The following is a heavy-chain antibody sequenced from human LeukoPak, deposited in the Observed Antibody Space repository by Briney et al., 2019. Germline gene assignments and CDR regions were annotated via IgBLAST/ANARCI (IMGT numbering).Heavy chain of an antibody. CDR1: GGSISSSNW. Sequence: SGTLSLTCAVSGGSISSSNWWSWVRQPPGKGLEWIGEIYHSGSTNYNPSLKSRVTISVDKSKNQFSLKLSSVTAADTAVYYCARHGPTYYDYVWGSYFVWGQGTLVTVSS. CDR3: ARHGPTYYDYVWGSYFV. CDR2: IYHSGST. J-gene: IGHJ4*02. V-gene: IGHV4-4*02. D-gene: IGHD3-16*01.